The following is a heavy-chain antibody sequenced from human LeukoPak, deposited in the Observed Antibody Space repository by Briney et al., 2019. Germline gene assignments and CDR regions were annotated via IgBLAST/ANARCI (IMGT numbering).Heavy chain of an antibody. CDR3: AKVLNCGGDCPYYGMDV. CDR2: ISGSGGST. CDR1: GFTFSSYA. V-gene: IGHV3-23*01. Sequence: GGSLRLSCAASGFTFSSYAMSWVRQAPGQGLEWVSAISGSGGSTYYADSVKGRFTISRDNSKNTLYLQMNSLRAEDTAVYYCAKVLNCGGDCPYYGMDVWGQGTTVTVSS. D-gene: IGHD2-21*02. J-gene: IGHJ6*02.